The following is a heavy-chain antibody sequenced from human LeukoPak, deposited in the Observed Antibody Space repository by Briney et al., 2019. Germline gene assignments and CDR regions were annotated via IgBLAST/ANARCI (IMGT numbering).Heavy chain of an antibody. D-gene: IGHD1-26*01. CDR2: IHYSGST. J-gene: IGHJ4*02. Sequence: SETLSLTCSVSGYSISSAYYWGWIRQPPGKGLEWIATIHYSGSTYYNPSLKSRVTISVDTSKNQFSLKLSSVTAADTAVYYCARVKIVGATLFDYWGQGTLVTVSS. CDR3: ARVKIVGATLFDY. CDR1: GYSISSAYY. V-gene: IGHV4-38-2*02.